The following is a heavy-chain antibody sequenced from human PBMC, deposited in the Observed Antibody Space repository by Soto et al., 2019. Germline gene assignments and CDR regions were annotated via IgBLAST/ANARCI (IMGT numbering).Heavy chain of an antibody. D-gene: IGHD2-15*01. J-gene: IGHJ4*02. V-gene: IGHV3-74*01. CDR2: INSDGSST. CDR1: GFTFSSYW. CDR3: VRTSLVVAAATREDY. Sequence: EVQLVESGGGLVQPGGSLRLSCAASGFTFSSYWMHWVRQAPGKGLVWVSRINSDGSSTSYADSVKGRFTISRDNAKNTLYLKMNSLIAEDTAVYYCVRTSLVVAAATREDYWGQGNLVTVSS.